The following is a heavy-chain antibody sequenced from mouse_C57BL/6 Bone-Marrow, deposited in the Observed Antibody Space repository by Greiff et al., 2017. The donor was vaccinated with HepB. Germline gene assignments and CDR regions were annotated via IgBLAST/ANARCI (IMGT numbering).Heavy chain of an antibody. CDR2: IDPSDSYT. CDR3: ARSPIYYYGSSPFAY. J-gene: IGHJ3*01. V-gene: IGHV1-50*01. CDR1: GYTFTSYW. Sequence: QVQLQQSGAELVKPGASVKLSCKASGYTFTSYWMQWVKQRPGQGLEWIGEIDPSDSYTNYNQKFKGKATLTVDTSSSTAYMQLSSLTSEDSAVYYCARSPIYYYGSSPFAYWGQGTLVTVSA. D-gene: IGHD1-1*01.